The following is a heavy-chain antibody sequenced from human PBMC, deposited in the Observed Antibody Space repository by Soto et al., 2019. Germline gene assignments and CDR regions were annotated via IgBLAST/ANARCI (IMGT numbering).Heavy chain of an antibody. Sequence: GGSLRLSCAASGFTFSNAWMSWVRQAPGKGLEWVGRIKSKTDGGTTDYAAPVKGRFTISRDDSKNTLYLQMNSLKTEDTAVYYCTTDLPPNQLLPSYYYYGMDVWGQGTTVTVS. CDR2: IKSKTDGGTT. J-gene: IGHJ6*02. D-gene: IGHD2-2*01. V-gene: IGHV3-15*01. CDR3: TTDLPPNQLLPSYYYYGMDV. CDR1: GFTFSNAW.